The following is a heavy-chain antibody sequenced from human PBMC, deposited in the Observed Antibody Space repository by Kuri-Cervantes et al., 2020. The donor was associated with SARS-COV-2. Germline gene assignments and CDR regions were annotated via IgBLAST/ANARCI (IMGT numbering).Heavy chain of an antibody. Sequence: SVKVSFKASVYTFTSYDINWVRQATRQGLEWMGWMNPNSGNTGYAQKFQGRVTITRDTSASTAYMELNSLRSEDTAVYYCAREGNADYGCFDPWGQGTLVTVSS. D-gene: IGHD4-17*01. V-gene: IGHV1-8*01. CDR1: VYTFTSYD. CDR3: AREGNADYGCFDP. J-gene: IGHJ5*02. CDR2: MNPNSGNT.